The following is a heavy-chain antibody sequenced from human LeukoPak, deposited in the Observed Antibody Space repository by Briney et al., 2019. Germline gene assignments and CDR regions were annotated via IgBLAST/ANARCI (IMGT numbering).Heavy chain of an antibody. CDR2: ISGSGGST. CDR3: AKDSVIVVVPAATFDY. J-gene: IGHJ4*02. V-gene: IGHV3-23*01. D-gene: IGHD2-2*01. Sequence: PGGSLRLSCAASGFTFSSYAMSWVRQAPGKGLEWVSAISGSGGSTYYADSVKGRFTISRDNSKNTLYLQMNSLRAEDTAVYYCAKDSVIVVVPAATFDYWGQGTLVTVSS. CDR1: GFTFSSYA.